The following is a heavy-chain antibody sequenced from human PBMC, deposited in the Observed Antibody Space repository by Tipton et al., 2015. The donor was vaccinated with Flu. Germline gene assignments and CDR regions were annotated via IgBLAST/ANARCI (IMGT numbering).Heavy chain of an antibody. CDR2: IWYDGSNK. D-gene: IGHD3-3*01. J-gene: IGHJ6*02. CDR1: GSTFIKSG. CDR3: AREGYSSGGRFLEWLLGGMDV. Sequence: SLRLSCAASGSTFIKSGMHWVRQAPGKGLEWVAVIWYDGSNKYYADSVKGRFSVSRDNSKNTLYLQMNSLRDEDTAVYYCAREGYSSGGRFLEWLLGGMDVWGQGTTVTVPS. V-gene: IGHV3-33*01.